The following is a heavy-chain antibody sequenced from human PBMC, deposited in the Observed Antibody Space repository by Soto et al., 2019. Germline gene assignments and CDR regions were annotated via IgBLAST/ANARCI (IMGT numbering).Heavy chain of an antibody. J-gene: IGHJ4*02. CDR3: ASSYSSGWYALDY. Sequence: SLRLSCAASGFTFSSYGMHWVRQAPGKGLEWVAVIWYDGSNKYYADSVKGRFTISRDNSKNTLYLQMNSLRAEDTAVYYCASSYSSGWYALDYWGQGTLVTVSS. CDR1: GFTFSSYG. D-gene: IGHD6-19*01. CDR2: IWYDGSNK. V-gene: IGHV3-33*01.